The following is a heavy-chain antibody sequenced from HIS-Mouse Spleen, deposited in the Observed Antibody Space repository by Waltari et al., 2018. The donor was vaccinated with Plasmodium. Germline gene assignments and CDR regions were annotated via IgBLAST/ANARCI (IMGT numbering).Heavy chain of an antibody. CDR3: ARTTYSSSSAKYYYYGMDV. CDR1: GFSLSTSGMC. V-gene: IGHV2-70*15. D-gene: IGHD6-6*01. CDR2: IDWDDDK. Sequence: QVTLRESGPALVKPTQTLTLTCTFSGFSLSTSGMCVSWLRQPPGKALEWLARIDWDDDKDYSTYLKNKRTISKDTSKNQVVLTMTNMDPVDTATYYCARTTYSSSSAKYYYYGMDVWGQGTTVTVSS. J-gene: IGHJ6*02.